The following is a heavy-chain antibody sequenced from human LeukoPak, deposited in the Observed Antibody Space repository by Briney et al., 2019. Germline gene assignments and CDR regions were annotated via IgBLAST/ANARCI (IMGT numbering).Heavy chain of an antibody. D-gene: IGHD3-3*01. CDR2: ISSSSSYI. J-gene: IGHJ3*02. Sequence: PGGSLRLSCAASGFTFSSYSMNWVRQAPGKGLEWVSSISSSSSYIYYADSVKGRFTISRDNAKNSLYLQMNSLRAEDTAVYYCARETLRFLEWFPLDALDIWGQGTMVTVSS. CDR3: ARETLRFLEWFPLDALDI. V-gene: IGHV3-21*01. CDR1: GFTFSSYS.